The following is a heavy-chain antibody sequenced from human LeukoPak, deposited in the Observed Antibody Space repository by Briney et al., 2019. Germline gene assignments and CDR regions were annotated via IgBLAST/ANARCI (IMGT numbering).Heavy chain of an antibody. D-gene: IGHD2-2*02. CDR2: ISGSGFST. CDR3: ARDGRYCSSTSCYNDY. J-gene: IGHJ4*02. Sequence: GGSLRLSCVVSEFTFSNYAMNWVRQAPGKGLEWVSTISGSGFSTYYADSVKGRFTISRDNSKNTLYLQMNSLRAEDTAVYYCARDGRYCSSTSCYNDYWGQGTLVTVSS. CDR1: EFTFSNYA. V-gene: IGHV3-23*01.